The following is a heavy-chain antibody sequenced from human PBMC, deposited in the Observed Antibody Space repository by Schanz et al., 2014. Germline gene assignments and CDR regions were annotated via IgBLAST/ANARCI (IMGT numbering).Heavy chain of an antibody. CDR3: ARQGDVYRLDY. D-gene: IGHD1-26*01. CDR2: IYSSGST. CDR1: GGSISSSSYF. V-gene: IGHV4-61*05. J-gene: IGHJ4*02. Sequence: QLQLQESGPGLVKPSETLSLTCTVSGGSISSSSYFWGWIRQPPGKGLEYIGYIYSSGSTNYNPPLKSRATISRDTSKNQFPLKMESVTAADTAMYFCARQGDVYRLDYWGQGTLVTVTS.